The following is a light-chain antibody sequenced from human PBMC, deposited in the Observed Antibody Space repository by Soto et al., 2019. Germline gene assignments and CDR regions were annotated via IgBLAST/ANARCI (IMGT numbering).Light chain of an antibody. J-gene: IGKJ1*01. CDR1: QSVSSY. Sequence: EIVLTQSPATLSLSPGERATLSCRASQSVSSYLAWYQQKPGQAPRLLIYAASNRATGIPARFSGSGSRTDFTLTISSLEPEDFAVYYCQQYGSSPVTFGQGTKVEIK. V-gene: IGKV3-11*01. CDR2: AAS. CDR3: QQYGSSPVT.